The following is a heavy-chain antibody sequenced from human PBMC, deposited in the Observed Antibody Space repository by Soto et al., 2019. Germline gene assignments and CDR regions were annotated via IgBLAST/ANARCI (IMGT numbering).Heavy chain of an antibody. CDR3: ARGDIVVVPAAMAHWFDP. CDR2: ISSSSSYI. D-gene: IGHD2-2*01. J-gene: IGHJ5*02. CDR1: GFTFSSYS. V-gene: IGHV3-21*01. Sequence: GGSLRLSCAASGFTFSSYSMNWVRQAPGKGLEWVSSISSSSSYIYYADSVKGRFTISRDNAKNSLYLQMNSLRAEDTAVYYCARGDIVVVPAAMAHWFDPWGQGTLVTVSS.